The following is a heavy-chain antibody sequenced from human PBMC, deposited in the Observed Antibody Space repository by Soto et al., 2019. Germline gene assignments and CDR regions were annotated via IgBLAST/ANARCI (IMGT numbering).Heavy chain of an antibody. J-gene: IGHJ4*02. CDR1: GVSVTGSYSY. Sequence: QLQLQESGPGLLKPSETLSLTCTVSGVSVTGSYSYWGWIRQPPGKGLEWTGSVYYNGNTNYKPSVEGRFTISVDPSQNPFSLILSSVTAEDTAVYYCARHPVHAEIPSYATDYCASWGQGTLIPVSS. CDR3: ARHPVHAEIPSYATDYCAS. V-gene: IGHV4-39*01. CDR2: VYYNGNT. D-gene: IGHD3-16*01.